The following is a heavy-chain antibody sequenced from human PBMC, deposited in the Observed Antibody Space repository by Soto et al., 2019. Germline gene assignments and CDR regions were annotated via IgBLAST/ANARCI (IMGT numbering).Heavy chain of an antibody. CDR1: GGSISSYY. CDR2: FYYSGST. CDR3: ERGTLTSDVHD. V-gene: IGHV4-59*01. J-gene: IGHJ4*02. Sequence: PSKTMSLTCTFSGGSISSYYWSWVRKPPGKGLEWIGYFYYSGSTNYNPSLKSRVTISVDTSKNQFSLKLSSVTAADTALYSCERGTLTSDVHDWGQENLILGSS. D-gene: IGHD2-2*01.